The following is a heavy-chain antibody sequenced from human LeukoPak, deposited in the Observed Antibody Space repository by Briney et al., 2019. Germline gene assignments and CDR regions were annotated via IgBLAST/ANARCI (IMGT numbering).Heavy chain of an antibody. V-gene: IGHV1-69*13. CDR3: ARDSGVEMAHTGDGN. J-gene: IGHJ4*02. CDR1: GGTFSSYA. D-gene: IGHD5-24*01. CDR2: IIPIFGTA. Sequence: SVKVSRKASGGTFSSYAISWVRQAPGQGLEWMGGIIPIFGTANYAQKFQGRVTITADESTSTAYMELSSLRSEDTAVYYCARDSGVEMAHTGDGNWGQGTLVTVSS.